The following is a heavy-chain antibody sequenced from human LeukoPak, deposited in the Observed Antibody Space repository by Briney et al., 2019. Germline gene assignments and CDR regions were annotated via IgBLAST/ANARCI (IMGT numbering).Heavy chain of an antibody. D-gene: IGHD6-19*01. CDR3: ARSDQWLVPFDY. CDR2: IYYSGST. Sequence: SETLSLTCTVSGGSISSYYWSWIRQPPGKGLEWIGYIYYSGSTNYNPSLKSRVTISVDTSKNQSSLKLSSVTAADTAVYYCARSDQWLVPFDYWGQGTLVTVSS. CDR1: GGSISSYY. V-gene: IGHV4-59*01. J-gene: IGHJ4*02.